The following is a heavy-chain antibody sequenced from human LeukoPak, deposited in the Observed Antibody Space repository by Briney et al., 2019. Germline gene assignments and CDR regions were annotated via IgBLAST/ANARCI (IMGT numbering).Heavy chain of an antibody. CDR2: IRYDGNNK. CDR3: AKAPIQYSSLAFFDY. Sequence: GGSLRLSCAASGFAFSSYGMHWVRQALGKGLQWVAFIRYDGNNKYYADSVKGRFTISRDNSKSTLYLQMNSLRAEDTAVYYCAKAPIQYSSLAFFDYWGQGTLVTVSS. V-gene: IGHV3-30*02. D-gene: IGHD6-6*01. CDR1: GFAFSSYG. J-gene: IGHJ4*02.